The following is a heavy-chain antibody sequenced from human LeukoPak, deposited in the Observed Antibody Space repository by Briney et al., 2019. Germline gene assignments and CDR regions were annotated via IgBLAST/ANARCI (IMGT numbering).Heavy chain of an antibody. V-gene: IGHV1-18*01. CDR3: VVTRDILTGYPTFDY. J-gene: IGHJ4*02. D-gene: IGHD3-9*01. CDR2: ISAYNGNT. Sequence: GASVKVSCKASGYTFTSYGISWVRQAPGQGLEWMGWISAYNGNTNYAQKLQGRVTMTTGTSTSTAYMELRSLRSDDTAVYHCVVTRDILTGYPTFDYWGQGTLVTVSS. CDR1: GYTFTSYG.